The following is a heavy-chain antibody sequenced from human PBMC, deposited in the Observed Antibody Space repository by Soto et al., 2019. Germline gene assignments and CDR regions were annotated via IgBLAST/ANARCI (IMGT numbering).Heavy chain of an antibody. Sequence: PSETLSLTCTVSGGSVSSSSYYWGWVRQPPGKGLEWIGSVYHSGSTYYNPSLESRVTISVDKSKNQFSLKLRSVSAADTAEYYCARHYHDSHGYPDVWGQGTTVTSP. D-gene: IGHD3-22*01. CDR1: GGSVSSSSYY. V-gene: IGHV4-39*01. J-gene: IGHJ6*02. CDR2: VYHSGST. CDR3: ARHYHDSHGYPDV.